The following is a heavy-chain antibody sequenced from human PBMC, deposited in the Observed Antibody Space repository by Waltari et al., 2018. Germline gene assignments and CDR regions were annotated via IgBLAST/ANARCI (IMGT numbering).Heavy chain of an antibody. V-gene: IGHV1-69*01. CDR3: ARALSGDRDPYGMDV. D-gene: IGHD5-12*01. CDR2: IIPIFGTA. J-gene: IGHJ6*02. Sequence: QVQLVQSGAEVKKPGSSVKVSCKASGGTFSSYAISWVRQAPGQGLEWMGGIIPIFGTANDAQKVQGRVTITADESTRTAYMELSSLRAEDTAVYYCARALSGDRDPYGMDVWGQGTTVTVSS. CDR1: GGTFSSYA.